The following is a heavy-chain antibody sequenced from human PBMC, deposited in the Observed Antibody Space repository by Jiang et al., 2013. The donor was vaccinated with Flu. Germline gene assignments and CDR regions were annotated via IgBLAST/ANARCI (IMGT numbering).Heavy chain of an antibody. D-gene: IGHD3-16*01. CDR2: IYYSGST. CDR3: ARGGN. V-gene: IGHV4-61*01. CDR1: GGSVSSGSYY. Sequence: PGLVKPSETLSLTCTVSGGSVSSGSYYWSWIRQPPGKGLEWIGYIYYSGSTNYNPSLKSRVTISVDTSKNQFSLKLSSVTAADTAVYYCARGGNWGQGTLVTVSS. J-gene: IGHJ4*02.